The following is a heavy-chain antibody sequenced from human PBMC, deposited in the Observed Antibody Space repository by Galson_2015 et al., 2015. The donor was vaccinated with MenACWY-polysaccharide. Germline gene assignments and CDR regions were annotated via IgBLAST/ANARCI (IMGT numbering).Heavy chain of an antibody. V-gene: IGHV4-4*02. CDR2: IYHGGST. CDR3: ATGPGIAAAGPGEDY. CDR1: GGSISSSNW. Sequence: ETLSLTCAVSGGSISSSNWWSWVRQPPGKGLEWIGEIYHGGSTNYNPSLKSRVTISVDKSKNQFSLKLSSVTAADTAVYYCATGPGIAAAGPGEDYWGQGILVTVSS. J-gene: IGHJ4*02. D-gene: IGHD6-13*01.